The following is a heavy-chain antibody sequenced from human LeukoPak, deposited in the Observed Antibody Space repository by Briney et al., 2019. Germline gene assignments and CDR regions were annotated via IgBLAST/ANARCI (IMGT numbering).Heavy chain of an antibody. J-gene: IGHJ4*02. V-gene: IGHV3-48*03. D-gene: IGHD3-10*01. CDR1: GFTFNSYE. Sequence: GGSLRLTCAASGFTFNSYEMNWVRQAPGKGLEWVSYISSGSTIFYADSVKGRFTISRDNAKNSLYLRMNSLRAEDTAVYYCARGGVYYGSGSYPLDYWGQGTLVTVSS. CDR3: ARGGVYYGSGSYPLDY. CDR2: ISSGSTI.